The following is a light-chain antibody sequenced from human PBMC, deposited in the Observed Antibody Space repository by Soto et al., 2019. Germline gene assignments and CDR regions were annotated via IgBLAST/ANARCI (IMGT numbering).Light chain of an antibody. Sequence: DIQMTHSPSTLSASVGDRVTITCRASQSISIWLAWYQQKPGKAPKLLIYDASSLESGVPSRLSGSGSGTELTLTISSPQADDFATYYCQQYNNYSRTVGQGIQADIK. CDR2: DAS. CDR3: QQYNNYSRT. J-gene: IGKJ1*01. V-gene: IGKV1-5*01. CDR1: QSISIW.